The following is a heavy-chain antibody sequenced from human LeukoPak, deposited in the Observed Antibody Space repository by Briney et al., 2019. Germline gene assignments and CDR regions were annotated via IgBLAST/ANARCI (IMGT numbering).Heavy chain of an antibody. CDR2: ISSSGSTI. J-gene: IGHJ5*02. CDR3: ARDHGPYYYGSVSPYNWFDP. CDR1: GFTFSDYY. D-gene: IGHD3-10*01. Sequence: PGGSLRLSCAASGFTFSDYYMSWIRQAPGKGLEWVSYISSSGSTIYYADSVKGRFTISRDNAKNSLYLQMNSLRAEDTAVYYCARDHGPYYYGSVSPYNWFDPWGQGTLVTVSS. V-gene: IGHV3-11*04.